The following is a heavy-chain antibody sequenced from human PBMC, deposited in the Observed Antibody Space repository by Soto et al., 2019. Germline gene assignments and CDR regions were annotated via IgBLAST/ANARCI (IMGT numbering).Heavy chain of an antibody. CDR2: VYNSGST. CDR1: GGSISSGDYY. CDR3: ARYRREAVAGYTLDN. D-gene: IGHD6-13*01. Sequence: PSETLSLTCTVSGGSISSGDYYWSWIRQPPGKGLEWIGYVYNSGSTNYNPSLKSRVTISEDTSKSQSSLKVNSMTAADTAVYYCARYRREAVAGYTLDNWGQGILVTVSS. J-gene: IGHJ4*02. V-gene: IGHV4-61*08.